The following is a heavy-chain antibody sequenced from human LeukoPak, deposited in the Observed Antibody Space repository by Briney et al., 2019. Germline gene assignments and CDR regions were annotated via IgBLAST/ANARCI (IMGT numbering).Heavy chain of an antibody. CDR2: INPDSGGT. Sequence: ASVKVSCKASGYTFTGYYMHWVRQAPGQGLEWMGWINPDSGGTNYAQKFQGRVTMTRDTSISTAYMELSSLRSEDTAVYYCARLRSGELLLGDYWGQGALVTVSS. D-gene: IGHD1-26*01. V-gene: IGHV1-2*02. CDR1: GYTFTGYY. CDR3: ARLRSGELLLGDY. J-gene: IGHJ4*02.